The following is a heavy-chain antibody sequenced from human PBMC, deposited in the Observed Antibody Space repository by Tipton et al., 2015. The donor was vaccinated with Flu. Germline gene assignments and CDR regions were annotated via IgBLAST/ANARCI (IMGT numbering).Heavy chain of an antibody. D-gene: IGHD2-15*01. CDR2: IVDSGGST. V-gene: IGHV3-23*01. CDR3: AKVGGGWWFDP. J-gene: IGHJ5*02. Sequence: SLRLSCAASGFIFSSYAMNWVRQAPGKGLEWVSSIVDSGGSTFYADSVKGRFTISRDNSKNTLYLQRDSLRAEDTAVYYCAKVGGGWWFDPWGQGTLVTVSS. CDR1: GFIFSSYA.